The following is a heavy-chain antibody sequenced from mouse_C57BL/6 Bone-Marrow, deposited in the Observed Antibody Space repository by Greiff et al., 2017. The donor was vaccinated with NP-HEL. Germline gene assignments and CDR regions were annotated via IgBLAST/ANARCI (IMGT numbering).Heavy chain of an antibody. CDR1: GFTFSDYY. CDR2: ISNGGGST. CDR3: ARRRSSVYYYAMDY. J-gene: IGHJ4*01. D-gene: IGHD1-1*01. Sequence: EVQLVESGGGLVQPGGSLKLSCAASGFTFSDYYMYWVRQTPEKRLEWVAYISNGGGSTYYPDTVKGRFTISRDNAKNTLYLQMSRLKSEDTAMYYCARRRSSVYYYAMDYWGQGTSVTVSS. V-gene: IGHV5-12*01.